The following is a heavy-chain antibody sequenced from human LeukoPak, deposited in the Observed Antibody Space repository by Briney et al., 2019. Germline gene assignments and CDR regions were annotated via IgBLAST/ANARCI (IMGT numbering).Heavy chain of an antibody. Sequence: ASVKVSCKASGYTFTGYYMHWLRQAPGQGLEWMGWINPNSGGTNYAQKFQGRVTMTRDTSISTAYMELSRLRSDDTAVYYCARDPAARRSGRGYYFDYWGQGTLVTVSS. CDR1: GYTFTGYY. J-gene: IGHJ4*02. CDR3: ARDPAARRSGRGYYFDY. V-gene: IGHV1-2*02. D-gene: IGHD6-6*01. CDR2: INPNSGGT.